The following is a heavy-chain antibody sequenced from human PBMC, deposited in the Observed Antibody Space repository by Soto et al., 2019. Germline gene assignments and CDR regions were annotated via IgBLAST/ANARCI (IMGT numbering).Heavy chain of an antibody. CDR1: GESFYIYY. J-gene: IGHJ6*02. D-gene: IGHD3-10*01. CDR3: ARGRGPYGSGSYYTYYYGMDV. V-gene: IGHV4-34*01. Sequence: SETLSLTCAAYGESFYIYYWCWICQPPGKGLEWIGEINHSGSTNYNPSLKSRVTISVDTSKNQFSLKLSSVTAADTAVYYCARGRGPYGSGSYYTYYYGMDVWGQGTTVTVSS. CDR2: INHSGST.